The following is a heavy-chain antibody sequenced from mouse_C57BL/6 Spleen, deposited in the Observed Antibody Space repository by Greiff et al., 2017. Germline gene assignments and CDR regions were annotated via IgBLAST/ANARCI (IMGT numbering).Heavy chain of an antibody. CDR1: GYSITSGYY. Sequence: ESGPGLVKPSQSLSLTCSVTGYSITSGYYWNWIRQFPGNKLEWMGYISYDGSNNYNPSLKNRISITRDTSKNQFFLKLNSVTTEDTATYYCARDGYYDYDERTWFAYWGQGTLVTVSA. CDR3: ARDGYYDYDERTWFAY. CDR2: ISYDGSN. V-gene: IGHV3-6*01. D-gene: IGHD2-4*01. J-gene: IGHJ3*01.